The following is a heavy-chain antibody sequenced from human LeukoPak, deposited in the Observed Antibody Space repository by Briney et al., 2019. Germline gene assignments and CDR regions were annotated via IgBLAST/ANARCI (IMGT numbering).Heavy chain of an antibody. D-gene: IGHD2/OR15-2a*01. CDR2: INPNSGGT. V-gene: IGHV1-2*02. CDR3: ARSNDYYLLTWAFDI. J-gene: IGHJ3*02. Sequence: GASVKVSCKTSGYTFTGYHMHWVRQAPGQGLEWMGWINPNSGGTNYAQKFQGRVTMTRDTSISTAYMELSGLRSDDTAVYYCARSNDYYLLTWAFDIWGQGTMVTVSS. CDR1: GYTFTGYH.